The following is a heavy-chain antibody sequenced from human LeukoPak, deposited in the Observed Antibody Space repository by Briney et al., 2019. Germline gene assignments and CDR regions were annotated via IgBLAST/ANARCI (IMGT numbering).Heavy chain of an antibody. D-gene: IGHD2-15*01. CDR1: GYTFIGYY. V-gene: IGHV1-2*02. CDR3: ATVRDIVVGGGPYYFDY. Sequence: GSVTVSCKASGYTFIGYYLHWVRQAPGQGLEWMGWINPHNGDTNYAQKFRSRVTMTRDTSITTAYMELSRLKSDDTAVYYCATVRDIVVGGGPYYFDYWGQGTLVTVSS. CDR2: INPHNGDT. J-gene: IGHJ4*02.